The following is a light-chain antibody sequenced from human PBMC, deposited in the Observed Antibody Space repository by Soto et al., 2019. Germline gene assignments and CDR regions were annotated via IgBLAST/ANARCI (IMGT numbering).Light chain of an antibody. CDR3: QQYDNFPRT. CDR1: QDITNF. V-gene: IGKV1-33*01. J-gene: IGKJ1*01. CDR2: DAS. Sequence: DIQMTQSPSSLSASVGDRVTITCQASQDITNFLNWYQQKPGQAPKVLIFDASNLKTGVPSRFSGTGSGTHFSFTISSLQPEDIATYYCQQYDNFPRTFGQGTKVDIK.